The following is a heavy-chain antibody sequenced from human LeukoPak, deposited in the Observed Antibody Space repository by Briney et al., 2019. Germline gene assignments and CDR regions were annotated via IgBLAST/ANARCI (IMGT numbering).Heavy chain of an antibody. V-gene: IGHV3-23*01. CDR2: ISGSGGST. CDR1: GFTFSSYA. D-gene: IGHD2-21*02. Sequence: GGSLRLSCAASGFTFSSYAMSWVRQAPGKGLEWVSAISGSGGSTYYADSVKGRFTISRDNSKNTLYLQMNSLRAEDTAVYYCAKDSLVVVTAAPSDYWGQGTLVTVSS. CDR3: AKDSLVVVTAAPSDY. J-gene: IGHJ4*02.